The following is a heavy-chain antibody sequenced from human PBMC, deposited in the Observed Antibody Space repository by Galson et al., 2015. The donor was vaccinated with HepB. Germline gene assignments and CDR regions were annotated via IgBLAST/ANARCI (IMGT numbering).Heavy chain of an antibody. CDR3: ARLSTYDSSTY. CDR1: GLTFSSYS. V-gene: IGHV3-48*04. CDR2: ITTNGGTM. Sequence: SLRLSCAASGLTFSSYSMNWVRQAPGKGLEWVSFITTNGGTMEYADSVKGRFTISRDNAKNSLYLEMNSLRVEDSGIYYCARLSTYDSSTYWGQGTLVTVSS. D-gene: IGHD5-12*01. J-gene: IGHJ4*02.